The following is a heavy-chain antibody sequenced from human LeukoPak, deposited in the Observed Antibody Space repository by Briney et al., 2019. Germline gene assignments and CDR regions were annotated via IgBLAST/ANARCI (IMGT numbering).Heavy chain of an antibody. CDR3: ARDDDYLSLRYYYGMDV. CDR2: TSSSGSTI. D-gene: IGHD4-11*01. V-gene: IGHV3-11*01. Sequence: PGGSLRLSCAASGFTFSDYYMSWIRQAPGKGLEWVSYTSSSGSTIYYADSVKGRFTISRDNAKNSLYLQMNSLRAEDTAVYYCARDDDYLSLRYYYGMDVWGQGTTVTVSS. J-gene: IGHJ6*02. CDR1: GFTFSDYY.